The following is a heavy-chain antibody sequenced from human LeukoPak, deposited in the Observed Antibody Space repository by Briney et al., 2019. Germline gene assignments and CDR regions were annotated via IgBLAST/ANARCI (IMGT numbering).Heavy chain of an antibody. CDR3: AKDGIAAAAPRDAFDI. V-gene: IGHV1-2*02. Sequence: ASVKVSCKASGYTFTGYYMHWVRQAPGQGLEWMGWINPNSGGTNYAQKFQGRVTMTRDTSISTAYMELSRLRSDDTAVYYCAKDGIAAAAPRDAFDIWGQGTMVTVSS. D-gene: IGHD6-13*01. CDR2: INPNSGGT. CDR1: GYTFTGYY. J-gene: IGHJ3*02.